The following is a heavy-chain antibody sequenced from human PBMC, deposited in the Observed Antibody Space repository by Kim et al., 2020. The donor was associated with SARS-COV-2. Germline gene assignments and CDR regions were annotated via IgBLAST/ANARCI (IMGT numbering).Heavy chain of an antibody. CDR1: GFTFSSYA. CDR3: ARAGAVTANWFDP. CDR2: ISYDGSNK. J-gene: IGHJ5*02. Sequence: GGSLRLSCAASGFTFSSYAMHWVRQAPGKGLEWVAVISYDGSNKYYADSVKGRFTISRDNSKNTLYLQMNSLRAEDTAVYYCARAGAVTANWFDPWGQGTLVTVSS. D-gene: IGHD4-4*01. V-gene: IGHV3-30-3*01.